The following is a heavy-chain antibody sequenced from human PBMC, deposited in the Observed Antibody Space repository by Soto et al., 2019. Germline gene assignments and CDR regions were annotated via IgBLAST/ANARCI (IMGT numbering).Heavy chain of an antibody. CDR3: GVGVGQNYYYYYGMDV. J-gene: IGHJ6*02. CDR2: ISGSGGST. D-gene: IGHD2-21*01. CDR1: GFTFSSYA. V-gene: IGHV3-23*01. Sequence: EVQLLESGGGLVQPGGSLRLSCAASGFTFSSYAMSWVRQAPGKGLEWVSAISGSGGSTFYADSVKGRFTISRDSSQNTLYLQMNSLRAEDTAVYYCGVGVGQNYYYYYGMDVWGQGTTVTVSS.